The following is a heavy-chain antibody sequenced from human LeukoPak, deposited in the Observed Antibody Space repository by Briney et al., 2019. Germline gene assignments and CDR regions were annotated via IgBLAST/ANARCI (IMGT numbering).Heavy chain of an antibody. CDR1: GGSFSGYY. CDR3: ARTAPYYDFWSGYYLYYFDY. J-gene: IGHJ4*02. V-gene: IGHV4-34*01. CDR2: INHSGST. Sequence: SETLSLTCAVYGGSFSGYYWSWIRRPPGKGLEWIGEINHSGSTNYNPSLKSRVTISVDTSKNQFSLKLSSVTAADTAVYYCARTAPYYDFWSGYYLYYFDYWGQGTLVTVTS. D-gene: IGHD3-3*01.